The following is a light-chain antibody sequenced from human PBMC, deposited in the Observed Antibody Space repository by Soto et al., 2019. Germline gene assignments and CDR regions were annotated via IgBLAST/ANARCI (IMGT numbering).Light chain of an antibody. V-gene: IGKV1-33*01. CDR3: QQYLNLLT. CDR2: DAS. CDR1: QDINIY. J-gene: IGKJ4*01. Sequence: DIQMTQSPSSLSASVGDRVTITCQASQDINIYLSWYQQKPGKAPKLLIYDASNLETGVPSRFSGSGSGTEFTFTISSLQPEDIATYFCQQYLNLLTFGGGTKVEIK.